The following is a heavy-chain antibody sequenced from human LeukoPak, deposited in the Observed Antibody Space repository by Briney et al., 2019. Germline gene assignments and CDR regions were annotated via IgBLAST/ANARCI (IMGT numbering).Heavy chain of an antibody. CDR3: ARTSEGYCSGGNCWDYYYYMDV. D-gene: IGHD2-15*01. J-gene: IGHJ6*03. V-gene: IGHV4-59*01. Sequence: SSETLSLTCTVSGGSISSYYWSWIRQSPGKGLEWIGYIYYSGSTNYNPSLKSRVTISVDTSKNQFSLKLSSVTAADTAVYYCARTSEGYCSGGNCWDYYYYMDVWGKGTTVTVSS. CDR2: IYYSGST. CDR1: GGSISSYY.